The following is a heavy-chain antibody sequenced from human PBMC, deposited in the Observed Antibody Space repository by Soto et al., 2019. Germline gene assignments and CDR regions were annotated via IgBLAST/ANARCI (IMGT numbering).Heavy chain of an antibody. J-gene: IGHJ6*02. D-gene: IGHD2-15*01. Sequence: PGESLKISCKGSGYSFTSYWIGWVRQMPGKGLEWMGIIYPGDSDTRYSPSFQGQVTISADKSISTAYLQWSSLKASDTAMYYCAKGPRSREWWSKKIRSYYYYGMDVWGQGTTVTVSS. CDR3: AKGPRSREWWSKKIRSYYYYGMDV. CDR1: GYSFTSYW. CDR2: IYPGDSDT. V-gene: IGHV5-51*01.